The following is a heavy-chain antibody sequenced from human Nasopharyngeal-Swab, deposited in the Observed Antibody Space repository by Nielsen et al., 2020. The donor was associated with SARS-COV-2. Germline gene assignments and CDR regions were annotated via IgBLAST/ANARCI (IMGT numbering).Heavy chain of an antibody. J-gene: IGHJ3*02. Sequence: ASVKVSCKASGYTFTSYDINWVRQATGQGLEWMGWMNPNSGNTNYAQKLQGRVTMTTDTSTSTAYMELRSLRSDDTAVYYCARFGDYSSGWYEIAFDIWGQGTMVTVSS. D-gene: IGHD6-19*01. V-gene: IGHV1-18*01. CDR1: GYTFTSYD. CDR3: ARFGDYSSGWYEIAFDI. CDR2: MNPNSGNT.